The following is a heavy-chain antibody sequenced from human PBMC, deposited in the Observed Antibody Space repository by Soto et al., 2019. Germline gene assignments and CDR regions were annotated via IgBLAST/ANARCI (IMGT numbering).Heavy chain of an antibody. V-gene: IGHV3-30-3*01. CDR3: ARAGNDSVYGMDV. CDR2: ISYDGSNK. D-gene: IGHD1-1*01. Sequence: LRLSCEASGFTFSSYAMHWVRQAPGKGLEWVAVISYDGSNKYYADSVKGRFTISRDNSKNTLYLQMNSLRAEDTAGYYCARAGNDSVYGMDVWGQGTTVTVSS. J-gene: IGHJ6*02. CDR1: GFTFSSYA.